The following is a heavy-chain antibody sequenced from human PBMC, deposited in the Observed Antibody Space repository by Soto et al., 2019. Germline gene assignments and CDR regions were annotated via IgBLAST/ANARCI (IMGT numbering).Heavy chain of an antibody. CDR3: ARESYSGSYYFDY. J-gene: IGHJ4*02. V-gene: IGHV1-69*06. CDR2: IIPIFGTA. CDR1: GGTFSSYA. D-gene: IGHD1-26*01. Sequence: SVKVSCKASGGTFSSYAISWVRQAPGQGLEWMGGIIPIFGTANYAQKFQGRVTITADKSTSTAYMELSSLRSEDTAVYYCARESYSGSYYFDYWGQGTLVTVSS.